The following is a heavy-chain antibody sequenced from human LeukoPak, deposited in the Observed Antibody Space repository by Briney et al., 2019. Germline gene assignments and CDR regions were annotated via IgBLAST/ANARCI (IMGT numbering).Heavy chain of an antibody. CDR1: GGSISSGGYY. CDR2: IYTSGST. CDR3: ASEVYYYDSSGNAFDI. V-gene: IGHV4-61*02. D-gene: IGHD3-22*01. Sequence: PSETLSLTCAVSGGSISSGGYYWSWIRQPAGKGLEWIGRIYTSGSTNYNPSLKSRVTISVDTSKNQFSLKLSSVTAADTAVYYCASEVYYYDSSGNAFDIWGQGTMVTVSS. J-gene: IGHJ3*02.